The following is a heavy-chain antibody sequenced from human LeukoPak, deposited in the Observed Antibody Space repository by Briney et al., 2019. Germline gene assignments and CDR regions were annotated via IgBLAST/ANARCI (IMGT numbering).Heavy chain of an antibody. D-gene: IGHD3-22*01. CDR2: ISYDGSNK. J-gene: IGHJ4*02. Sequence: GGSLRLSCAASGFTFSSYAMHWVRQAPGKGLEWVAVISYDGSNKYYADSVKGRFTISRDNSKNTLYLQMNSLRAEDTAVYYCAKALTMIDPPRGYWGQGTLVTVSS. CDR3: AKALTMIDPPRGY. CDR1: GFTFSSYA. V-gene: IGHV3-30*07.